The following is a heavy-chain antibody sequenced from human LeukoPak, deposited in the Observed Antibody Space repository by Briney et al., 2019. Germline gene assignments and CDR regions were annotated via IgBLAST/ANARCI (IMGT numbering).Heavy chain of an antibody. J-gene: IGHJ5*02. CDR2: IYPGDSDT. CDR3: ARHSLYCSGGSCYSVWFDP. Sequence: GASLQISSKGSGSSFTSYWIGWVRQMPGKGLEWMGIIYPGDSDTRYSPSFQGQVTISADKSISTAYLQWSSLKASDTAMYYCARHSLYCSGGSCYSVWFDPWGQGTLVTVSS. CDR1: GSSFTSYW. V-gene: IGHV5-51*01. D-gene: IGHD2-15*01.